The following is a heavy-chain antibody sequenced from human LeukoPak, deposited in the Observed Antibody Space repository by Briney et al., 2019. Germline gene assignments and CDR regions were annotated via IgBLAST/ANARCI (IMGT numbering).Heavy chain of an antibody. J-gene: IGHJ4*02. V-gene: IGHV4-4*07. Sequence: SETLSLTCTVSGGSISSYYWSWIRQPPGKGLEWIGRIYTSGSTNYNPSLKSRVTMSVDTSKNQFSLKLSSVTAADTAVYYCARDAPYYDFWSGYYFFDYWGQGTLVTVSS. CDR3: ARDAPYYDFWSGYYFFDY. CDR1: GGSISSYY. D-gene: IGHD3-3*01. CDR2: IYTSGST.